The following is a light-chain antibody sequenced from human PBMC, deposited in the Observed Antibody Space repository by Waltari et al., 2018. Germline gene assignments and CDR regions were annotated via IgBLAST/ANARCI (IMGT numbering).Light chain of an antibody. Sequence: ETVMTQSPATLSVSPGERATLSCRASQSVSSNLAWYQQKPGQAPRLLIYGASTRATGSPARFSGSGSGTEFTLTISSLQSEDFAVYYCQQYNNWPPGTFGQGTKVEIK. V-gene: IGKV3-15*01. CDR2: GAS. CDR3: QQYNNWPPGT. CDR1: QSVSSN. J-gene: IGKJ1*01.